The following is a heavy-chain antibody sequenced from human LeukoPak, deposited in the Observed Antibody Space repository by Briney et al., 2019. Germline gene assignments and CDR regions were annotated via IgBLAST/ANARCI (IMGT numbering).Heavy chain of an antibody. CDR2: IKEDGSQI. CDR1: GFTFSSYW. CDR3: ARVHWYFDF. V-gene: IGHV3-7*04. Sequence: PGGSLRLSCAASGFTFSSYWMSWVRQAPGKGVEWVGHIKEDGSQIDYVDSVKGRFTISRDNARNSLYLQLNSLRAEDTAVYYCARVHWYFDFWGRGTLVIVSS. J-gene: IGHJ2*01.